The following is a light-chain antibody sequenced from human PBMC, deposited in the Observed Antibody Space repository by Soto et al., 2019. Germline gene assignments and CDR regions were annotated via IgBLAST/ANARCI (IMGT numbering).Light chain of an antibody. V-gene: IGLV2-14*01. Sequence: QSVLTQPASVSGSPGQSITISCTGTSSDVGGYSYVSWYQQHPGKAPKLMIYDVSNRPSGVSSRFSGSKSGNTASLTISGLQAEDEADFYCSSYTSSSVVVFGGGTKVTVL. J-gene: IGLJ2*01. CDR3: SSYTSSSVVV. CDR2: DVS. CDR1: SSDVGGYSY.